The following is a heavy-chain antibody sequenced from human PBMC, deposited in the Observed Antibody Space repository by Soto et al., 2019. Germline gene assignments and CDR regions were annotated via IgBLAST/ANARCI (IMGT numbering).Heavy chain of an antibody. CDR1: GFTFSRSA. J-gene: IGHJ5*02. D-gene: IGHD2-15*01. CDR2: IVVGSGNT. V-gene: IGHV1-58*02. Sequence: QMQLVQSGPEVKKPGTSVKVSCKASGFTFSRSAMQWVRQARGQRLEWIGWIVVGSGNTNYAQKFQERVTITRDMSTSTAYMERSSQRAEDTAVYYCAAGSARILSFDPWGQGTLVTVSS. CDR3: AAGSARILSFDP.